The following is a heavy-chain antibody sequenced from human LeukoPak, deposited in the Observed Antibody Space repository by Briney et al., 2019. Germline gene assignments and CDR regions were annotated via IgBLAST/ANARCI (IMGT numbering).Heavy chain of an antibody. Sequence: PSETLSLTCTVSAGSISNYYWSWIRQPAGKGLEWIGRIYTSGSTNYNPSLESRVTMSVDTSKNQFSLKLTSVTAADTAVYYCAREYCSSSSCFHYSYYYFMDAWGKGTKVTVSS. J-gene: IGHJ6*04. CDR2: IYTSGST. V-gene: IGHV4-4*07. D-gene: IGHD2-2*01. CDR1: AGSISNYY. CDR3: AREYCSSSSCFHYSYYYFMDA.